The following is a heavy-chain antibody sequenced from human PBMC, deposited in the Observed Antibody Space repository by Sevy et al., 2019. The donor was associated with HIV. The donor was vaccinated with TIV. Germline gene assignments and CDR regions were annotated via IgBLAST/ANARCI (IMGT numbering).Heavy chain of an antibody. CDR1: GGSISNYY. V-gene: IGHV4-59*08. CDR3: ARQGCSGDVGFHFDV. D-gene: IGHD6-25*01. CDR2: IYYSGST. Sequence: SETLSLTCTVSGGSISNYYWSWIRQPPGKGLEWIGYIYYSGSTNYNPSLKRRVTTSVDTSKNQFSLKMTSVTAADTAVYYCARQGCSGDVGFHFDVWGQGTMVTVSS. J-gene: IGHJ3*01.